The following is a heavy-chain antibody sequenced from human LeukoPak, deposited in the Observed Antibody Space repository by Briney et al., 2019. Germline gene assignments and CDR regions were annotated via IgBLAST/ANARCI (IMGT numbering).Heavy chain of an antibody. CDR2: IYYSGST. J-gene: IGHJ4*02. CDR1: GGSISSSSYY. V-gene: IGHV4-39*07. D-gene: IGHD5-24*01. Sequence: SETLSLTCSVSGGSISSSSYYWGWIRQPPGKGLEWIGSIYYSGSTYYNPSLKSRVTISVDTSKNQFSLKLSSVTAADTAVYYCARHRSKWLQSSFDYWGQGTLVTVSS. CDR3: ARHRSKWLQSSFDY.